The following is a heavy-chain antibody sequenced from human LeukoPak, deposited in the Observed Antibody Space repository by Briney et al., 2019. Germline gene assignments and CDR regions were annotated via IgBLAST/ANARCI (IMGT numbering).Heavy chain of an antibody. V-gene: IGHV1-46*01. CDR3: AREGYCRGGTCYSFDY. D-gene: IGHD2-15*01. J-gene: IGHJ4*02. CDR1: GHIFTNYY. Sequence: GASVKVSCKASGHIFTNYYIQWVRQAPGQGLEWMGIINPSGGSTSYAQKFQGRVTMTRDMSTSTVYMELSSLRFEDTAVYFCAREGYCRGGTCYSFDYWGQGTLVTVSS. CDR2: INPSGGST.